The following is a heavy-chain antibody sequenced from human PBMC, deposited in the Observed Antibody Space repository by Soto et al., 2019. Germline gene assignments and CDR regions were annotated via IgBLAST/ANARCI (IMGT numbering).Heavy chain of an antibody. D-gene: IGHD3-3*01. CDR1: GFSFISYA. CDR2: ISDSGGRT. V-gene: IGHV3-23*01. Sequence: DVQLLESGGGLVQPGKSLRLSCAASGFSFISYAMSWVRQVPGKRLEWVSSISDSGGRTFYAESVEGRFTISRDDSTSTLFLQMNSLRAEDTDIYYCTKGGVRFLEWLGDVWGQGTTVTVSS. CDR3: TKGGVRFLEWLGDV. J-gene: IGHJ6*02.